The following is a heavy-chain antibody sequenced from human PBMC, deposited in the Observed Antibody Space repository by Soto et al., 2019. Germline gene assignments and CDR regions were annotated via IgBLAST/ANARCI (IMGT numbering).Heavy chain of an antibody. D-gene: IGHD6-19*01. V-gene: IGHV3-23*01. Sequence: EVQLLESGGGLVQPGGSLRLSCAASGFTFSNCAMTWVRQAPGKGLEWVSAISGSGGSTYYAGSVKGRFTISRDNSKNTLYLQMNSLRAEDTAVYYCAKPFNTGWTRPDYWGQGTLVTVSS. J-gene: IGHJ4*02. CDR3: AKPFNTGWTRPDY. CDR2: ISGSGGST. CDR1: GFTFSNCA.